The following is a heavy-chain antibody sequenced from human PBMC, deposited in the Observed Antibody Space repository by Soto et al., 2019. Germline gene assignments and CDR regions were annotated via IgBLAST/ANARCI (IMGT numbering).Heavy chain of an antibody. CDR1: GFTFTDYA. V-gene: IGHV3-43D*04. CDR3: AKDVCSGDTTACYTRLDS. Sequence: GGSLRLPCAASGFTFTDYALHWVRQAPGKALAWVSLISWDGIRSYSADSVKGRFIISRDNNKESLSRLMTSLGPEDSGLYYCAKDVCSGDTTACYTRLDSWGQGTQVTASS. J-gene: IGHJ4*02. D-gene: IGHD2-15*01. CDR2: ISWDGIRS.